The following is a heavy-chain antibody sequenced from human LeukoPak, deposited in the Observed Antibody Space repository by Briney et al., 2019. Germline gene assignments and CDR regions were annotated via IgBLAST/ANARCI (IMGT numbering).Heavy chain of an antibody. CDR3: AKTPYYDFWSGYPTFDY. D-gene: IGHD3-3*01. J-gene: IGHJ4*02. CDR2: ISGSGGST. Sequence: GGSLRLSCAASGFTFSSYAMSWVRQAPGKGLEWVSAISGSGGSTYYADSVKGRFTISRDNSKNTLYLQMNSLRAEDMAVYYCAKTPYYDFWSGYPTFDYWGQGTLVTVSS. V-gene: IGHV3-23*01. CDR1: GFTFSSYA.